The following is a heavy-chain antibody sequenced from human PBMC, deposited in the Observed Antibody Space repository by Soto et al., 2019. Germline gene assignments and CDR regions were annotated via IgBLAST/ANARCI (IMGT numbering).Heavy chain of an antibody. D-gene: IGHD2-21*02. J-gene: IGHJ4*02. Sequence: SVKVSCKASGGTFGTYGISWVRQAPGQGLEWMGRIVPLIGTPNYAQKFQGRVTITADELTSTVHMQLSSLRSEDTAVYYCARSIVVVTALDYWGQGTLVTVSS. V-gene: IGHV1-69*13. CDR1: GGTFGTYG. CDR3: ARSIVVVTALDY. CDR2: IVPLIGTP.